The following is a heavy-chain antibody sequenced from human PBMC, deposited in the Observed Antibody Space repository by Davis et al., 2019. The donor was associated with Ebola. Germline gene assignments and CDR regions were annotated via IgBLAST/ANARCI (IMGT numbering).Heavy chain of an antibody. J-gene: IGHJ4*02. V-gene: IGHV3-33*08. D-gene: IGHD3-10*01. CDR3: ARKLWFRECNFDY. Sequence: GGSLRLSCAASGFTFSSYGMHWVRQAPGKGLEWVAVIWYDGSNKYYADSVKGRFTISRDNSKNTLYLQMNSLRAEDTAVYYCARKLWFRECNFDYWGQGTLVTVSS. CDR1: GFTFSSYG. CDR2: IWYDGSNK.